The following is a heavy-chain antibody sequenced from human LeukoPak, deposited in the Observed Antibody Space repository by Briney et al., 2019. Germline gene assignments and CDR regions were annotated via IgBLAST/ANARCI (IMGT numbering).Heavy chain of an antibody. CDR3: ARGGYYYDSSGYYDY. D-gene: IGHD3-22*01. CDR1: GGSISSYY. CDR2: IYTSGST. J-gene: IGHJ4*02. V-gene: IGHV4-4*07. Sequence: SETLSLTCTVSGGSISSYYWSWIRQPAGKGLEWIGRIYTSGSTNYNPSLKSRVTMSVDTSKNQFSLKLSSVTAADTAVYYCARGGYYYDSSGYYDYWGQGTLATVSS.